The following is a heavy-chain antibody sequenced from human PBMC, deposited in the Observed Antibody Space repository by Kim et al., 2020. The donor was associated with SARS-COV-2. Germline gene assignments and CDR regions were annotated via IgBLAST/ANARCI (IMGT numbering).Heavy chain of an antibody. CDR3: ARRTLSVSYYYFDP. Sequence: ADSGKRRFTISRDNAKNALYLKMSSLRADDTAVYYCARRTLSVSYYYFDPWGQGTLVTVSS. D-gene: IGHD1-26*01. V-gene: IGHV3-74*01. J-gene: IGHJ4*02.